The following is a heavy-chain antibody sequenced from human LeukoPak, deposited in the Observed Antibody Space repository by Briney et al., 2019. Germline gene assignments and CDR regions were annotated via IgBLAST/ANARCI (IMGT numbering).Heavy chain of an antibody. Sequence: PSETLSLTCAVYGGSFSGYYWSWIRQPPGKGLEWIGEINHSGSTNYNPSLKSRVTISVDTSKNQFSLKLSSVTAADTAVYYCASSPPSGYDAFDIWGQGTMVTVSS. V-gene: IGHV4-34*01. D-gene: IGHD5-12*01. J-gene: IGHJ3*02. CDR3: ASSPPSGYDAFDI. CDR2: INHSGST. CDR1: GGSFSGYY.